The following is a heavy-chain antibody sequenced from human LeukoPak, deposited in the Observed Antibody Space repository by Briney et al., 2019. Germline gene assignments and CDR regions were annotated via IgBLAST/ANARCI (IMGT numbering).Heavy chain of an antibody. D-gene: IGHD6-13*01. CDR2: ISSSTSYI. Sequence: TAGGSLRLSCAASGFTFSSYSMNWVRQAPGKGLEWVSCISSSTSYIYYADSVKGRFTISRDNAKNSLYLQMNSLRAEDTAVYYCAREAAGRDYWGQGTLVTVSS. CDR3: AREAAGRDY. V-gene: IGHV3-21*01. J-gene: IGHJ4*02. CDR1: GFTFSSYS.